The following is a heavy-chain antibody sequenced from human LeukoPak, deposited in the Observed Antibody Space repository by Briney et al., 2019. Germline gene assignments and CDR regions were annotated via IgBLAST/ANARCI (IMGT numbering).Heavy chain of an antibody. Sequence: PGGSLRLSCAASGFTFSSYAMSWVRQAPGKGLEWVSTISGGGVTTYYADSVKGRLTISRDNSKNTLYLQMNSLSAEDTAVYYCAGHQYGSARLDYWGQGTLVTVSS. CDR3: AGHQYGSARLDY. J-gene: IGHJ4*02. V-gene: IGHV3-23*01. CDR1: GFTFSSYA. D-gene: IGHD3-10*01. CDR2: ISGGGVTT.